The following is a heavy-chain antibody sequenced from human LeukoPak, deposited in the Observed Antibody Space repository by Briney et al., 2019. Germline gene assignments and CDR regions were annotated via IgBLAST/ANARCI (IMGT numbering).Heavy chain of an antibody. CDR1: GFTFSSYG. J-gene: IGHJ4*02. CDR3: AKDLYYGSGSYYNVGGGLDY. V-gene: IGHV3-30*18. D-gene: IGHD3-10*01. CDR2: ISYDGSNK. Sequence: GGSLRLSCAASGFTFSSYGMHWVRQAPGKGLEWVAVISYDGSNKYYADSVKGRFTISRDNSKNTLYLQMNSLRAEDTAVYYCAKDLYYGSGSYYNVGGGLDYWGQGTLVTVSS.